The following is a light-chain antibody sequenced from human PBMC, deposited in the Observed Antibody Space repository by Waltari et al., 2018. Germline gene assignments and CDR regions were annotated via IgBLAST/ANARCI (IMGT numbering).Light chain of an antibody. J-gene: IGLJ2*01. CDR2: GVN. V-gene: IGLV1-40*01. CDR3: QSYDPSLSVV. CDR1: GSNIGAGYD. Sequence: QSVLTQPPSVSGAPGQRVAISCTGSGSNIGAGYDVHWYQQHPGKAPKLLIYGVNNRPLGAPDRFSGSQLGTSASLAITGLQAEDEADYYCQSYDPSLSVVFGGGTKLTVL.